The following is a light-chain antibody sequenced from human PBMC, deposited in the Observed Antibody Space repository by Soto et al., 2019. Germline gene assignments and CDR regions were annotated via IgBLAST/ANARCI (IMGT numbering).Light chain of an antibody. CDR2: RNN. Sequence: ALTQPPSASGTPRQRVTISCSGSSSNIGSNYVYWYQQLPGAAPKRLIQRNNQRPSGVPDRFSASKSGTSASLAISGLRSEDEGDYYCAAWDDSLSGLVVGTGTKVTVL. J-gene: IGLJ1*01. CDR3: AAWDDSLSGLV. V-gene: IGLV1-47*01. CDR1: SSNIGSNY.